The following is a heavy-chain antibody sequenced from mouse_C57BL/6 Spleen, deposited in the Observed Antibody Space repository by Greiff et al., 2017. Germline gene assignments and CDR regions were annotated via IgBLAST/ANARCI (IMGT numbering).Heavy chain of an antibody. CDR3: ARRGDGYYRDWYFDV. Sequence: VQLQQSGAELVKPGASVKMSCKASGYTFTTYPIEWMKQNHGKSLEWIGNFHPYNDDTKYNEKFKGKATLTVEKSSSTVYLELSRLTSDDSAVYYCARRGDGYYRDWYFDVWGTGTTVTVSS. D-gene: IGHD2-3*01. J-gene: IGHJ1*03. CDR1: GYTFTTYP. CDR2: FHPYNDDT. V-gene: IGHV1-47*01.